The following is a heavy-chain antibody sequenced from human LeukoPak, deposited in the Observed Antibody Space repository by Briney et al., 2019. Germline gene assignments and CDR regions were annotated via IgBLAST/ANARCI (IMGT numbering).Heavy chain of an antibody. CDR3: AREDIVATLVDY. CDR1: GYTFTGYY. D-gene: IGHD5-12*01. V-gene: IGHV1-2*02. Sequence: GASVKVSCKASGYTFTGYYMHWVRQAPGQGLEWMGWINPNSGGTNYAQKFRGRVTMTRDTSISTAYMELSRLRSDDTAVYYCAREDIVATLVDYWGQGTLVTVSS. CDR2: INPNSGGT. J-gene: IGHJ4*02.